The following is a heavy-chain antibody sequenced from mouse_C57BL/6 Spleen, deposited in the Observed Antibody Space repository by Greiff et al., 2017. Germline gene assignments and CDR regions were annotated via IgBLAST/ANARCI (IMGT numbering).Heavy chain of an antibody. V-gene: IGHV14-2*01. J-gene: IGHJ1*03. CDR1: GFNIKDYY. Sequence: EVKLMESGAELVKPGASVKLSCTASGFNIKDYYMHWVKQRTEQGLEWIGRIDPEDGETKYAPKFQGKATITADTSSNTAYLQLSSLTSEDTAVYYCARNYYGSSYVWYFDVWGTGTTVTVSS. D-gene: IGHD1-1*01. CDR2: IDPEDGET. CDR3: ARNYYGSSYVWYFDV.